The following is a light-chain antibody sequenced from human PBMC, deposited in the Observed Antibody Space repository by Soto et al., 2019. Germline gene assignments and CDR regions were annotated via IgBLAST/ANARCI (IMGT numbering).Light chain of an antibody. CDR1: HSVGNF. J-gene: IGKJ3*01. CDR3: QLRSDWLFT. CDR2: DAS. Sequence: EIVLTQSPATLSLSPGERAILSCRASHSVGNFLAWYQQKPGQAPRLLIYDASNRAPGIPARFSGSGSGTDFTLTISSLEPEDFAVYFCQLRSDWLFTFGPGTKVDVK. V-gene: IGKV3-11*01.